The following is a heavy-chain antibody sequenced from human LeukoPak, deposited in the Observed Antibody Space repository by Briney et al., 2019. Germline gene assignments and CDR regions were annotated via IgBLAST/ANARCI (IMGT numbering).Heavy chain of an antibody. V-gene: IGHV3-7*01. CDR1: GFTYSAYW. CDR2: IKEVGSEQ. Sequence: GGSLRLSCAASGFTYSAYWMSWVRQAPGKGLEWVANIKEVGSEQYYVDSVKGRFTISRDNAKNSLYLQINSLRAEDTAVYYCARGISSSWYVGYWGQGTLVTVSS. D-gene: IGHD6-13*01. J-gene: IGHJ4*02. CDR3: ARGISSSWYVGY.